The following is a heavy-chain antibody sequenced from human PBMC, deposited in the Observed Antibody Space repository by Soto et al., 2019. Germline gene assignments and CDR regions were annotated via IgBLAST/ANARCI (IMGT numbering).Heavy chain of an antibody. Sequence: QVQLQQWGAGLLKPSETLSLTCAVYGGSFSGYDWSWIRQPPGKGLEWIGEVNHSGSTNYNPSLKSRVTISVDTSKNQFSLKPSSVTAADTAVYYCARGYGRIFDYWGQGTLVSVSS. CDR1: GGSFSGYD. CDR2: VNHSGST. D-gene: IGHD3-10*01. J-gene: IGHJ4*02. CDR3: ARGYGRIFDY. V-gene: IGHV4-34*01.